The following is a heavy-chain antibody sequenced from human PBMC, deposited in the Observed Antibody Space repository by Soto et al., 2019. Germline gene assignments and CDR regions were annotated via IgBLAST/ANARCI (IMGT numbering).Heavy chain of an antibody. CDR2: INSDGSTI. Sequence: GGSLRLSCAASGFTFGPFWMHWVRQAPGKGLVWLSHINSDGSTIFYADSVKGRFTISRDNSKNTLYLQMNSLRAEDTAVYYCAKGRFVVVTALYPVDYWGQGTLVPVSS. CDR3: AKGRFVVVTALYPVDY. D-gene: IGHD2-21*02. CDR1: GFTFGPFW. J-gene: IGHJ4*02. V-gene: IGHV3-74*01.